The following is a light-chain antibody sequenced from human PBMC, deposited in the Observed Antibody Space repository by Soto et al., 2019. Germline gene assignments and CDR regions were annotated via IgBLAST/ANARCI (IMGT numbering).Light chain of an antibody. CDR1: QSISSW. V-gene: IGKV1-5*03. CDR2: KAS. CDR3: QQYNSYPWT. J-gene: IGKJ1*01. Sequence: DIQMTQSPSTLSASVGDRVTITCRASQSISSWLAWYQQKPGKAPKLLIYKASSLESGVPSRFSGSGSGKEFTLTISSLQPDDFATYYCQQYNSYPWTFGQGNKVEIK.